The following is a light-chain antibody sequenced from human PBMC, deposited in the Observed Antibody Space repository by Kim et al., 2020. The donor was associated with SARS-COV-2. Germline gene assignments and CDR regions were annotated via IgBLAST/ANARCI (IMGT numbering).Light chain of an antibody. Sequence: QSALTQPPSASGSPGQSVTISCTGGSSDIGAYENVSWYQQHPGKAPKLLISEVTKRSSGVPDRFSGSRSGNTASLTVSGLQVEDEADYYCCSYARTSYVFGTGTKVTVL. J-gene: IGLJ1*01. CDR1: SSDIGAYEN. CDR2: EVT. V-gene: IGLV2-8*01. CDR3: CSYARTSYV.